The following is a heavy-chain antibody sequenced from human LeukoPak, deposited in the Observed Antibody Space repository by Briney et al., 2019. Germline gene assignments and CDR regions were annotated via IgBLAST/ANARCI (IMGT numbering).Heavy chain of an antibody. CDR1: GFTFDDYA. D-gene: IGHD1-26*01. CDR3: ARGRQNSGSYSDAFDI. V-gene: IGHV3-9*01. J-gene: IGHJ3*02. Sequence: SLRLSCAASGFTFDDYAMHWVRQAPGKGLEWVSGISWNSGSIGYADSVKGRFTISRDNAKNTLYLQMNSVRAEDTAVYYCARGRQNSGSYSDAFDIWGQGTMVTVSS. CDR2: ISWNSGSI.